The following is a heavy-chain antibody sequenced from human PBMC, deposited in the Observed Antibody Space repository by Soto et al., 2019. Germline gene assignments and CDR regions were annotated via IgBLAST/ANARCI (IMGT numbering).Heavy chain of an antibody. CDR1: GGSFSGYY. CDR2: INHSGST. V-gene: IGHV4-34*01. D-gene: IGHD3-22*01. J-gene: IGHJ4*02. Sequence: SETLSLTCAVYGGSFSGYYWTWIRQPPGTGLEWIGEINHSGSTNYNPSLKSRVTISVDTSKNQFSLKLTSVTAADTAVYYCARGAYYYVSSGLAYWGQGTLVTVSS. CDR3: ARGAYYYVSSGLAY.